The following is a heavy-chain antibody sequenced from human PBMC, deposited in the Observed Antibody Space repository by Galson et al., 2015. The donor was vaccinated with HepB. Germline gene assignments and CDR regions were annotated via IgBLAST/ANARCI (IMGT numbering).Heavy chain of an antibody. J-gene: IGHJ2*01. CDR3: AKVRGLPAAIDWYFDL. CDR1: GFTFSSYG. Sequence: SLRLSCAASGFTFSSYGMHWVRQAPGKGLEWVAVISYDGSNKYYADSVKGRFTISRDNSKNTLYLQMNSLRAEDTAVYYCAKVRGLPAAIDWYFDLWGRGTLVTVSS. V-gene: IGHV3-30*18. CDR2: ISYDGSNK. D-gene: IGHD2-2*01.